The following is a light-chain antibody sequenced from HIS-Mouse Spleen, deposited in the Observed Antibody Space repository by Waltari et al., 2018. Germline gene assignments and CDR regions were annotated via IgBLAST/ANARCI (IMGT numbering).Light chain of an antibody. CDR1: SSDVGGYNY. CDR3: SSYTSSSFNVV. V-gene: IGLV2-14*03. J-gene: IGLJ2*01. Sequence: QSALTQPASVSGSPGQSITISCTGTSSDVGGYNYVSWYQQHPGKAPKLMIYDVSNRPSGVSNLFSGSKSGHTASLTISGLQAEDEADYYCSSYTSSSFNVVFGGGTKLTVL. CDR2: DVS.